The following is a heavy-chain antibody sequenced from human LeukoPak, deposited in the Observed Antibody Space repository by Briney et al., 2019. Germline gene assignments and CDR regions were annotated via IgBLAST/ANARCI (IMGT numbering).Heavy chain of an antibody. J-gene: IGHJ5*02. CDR1: GFTVSSNY. V-gene: IGHV4-34*01. Sequence: GSLRLSCAASGFTVSSNYMSWVRQPPGKGLEWIGEINHSGSTNYNPSLKSRVTISVDTSKNQFSLKLSSVTAADTAVYYCARVAAAAGANWFDPWGQGTLVTVSS. D-gene: IGHD6-13*01. CDR3: ARVAAAAGANWFDP. CDR2: INHSGST.